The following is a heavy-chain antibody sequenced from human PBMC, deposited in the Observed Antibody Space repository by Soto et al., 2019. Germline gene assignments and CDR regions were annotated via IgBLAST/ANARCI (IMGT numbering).Heavy chain of an antibody. D-gene: IGHD1-1*01. CDR1: GFTFSSYG. V-gene: IGHV3-33*01. J-gene: IGHJ6*02. CDR3: ARVSLRTPYCAYYYYYYGMDG. Sequence: PGGSLRLSCAASGFTFSSYGMHWVRQAPGKGLEWVAVIWYDGSNKYYADSVKGRFTISRDTSKNTLYLHMNSLRAEDTAVYYCARVSLRTPYCAYYYYYYGMDGWGQGTTGTAP. CDR2: IWYDGSNK.